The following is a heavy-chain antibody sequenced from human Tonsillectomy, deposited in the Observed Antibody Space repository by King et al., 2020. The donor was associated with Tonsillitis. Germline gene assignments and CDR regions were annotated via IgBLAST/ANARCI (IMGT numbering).Heavy chain of an antibody. CDR2: IHPDNGGT. J-gene: IGHJ4*02. D-gene: IGHD5-18*01. CDR3: ARTWIQVWSPDFDY. V-gene: IGHV1-2*02. Sequence: QLVQSGAEVKKPGASVKVSCKASGYTFTGHYVHWVRQAPGQGLEWMGYIHPDNGGTKHAQKFQDRVTMTRDTSISTAYMELSGLGPDDTAVYYCARTWIQVWSPDFDYWGQGTLVTVSS. CDR1: GYTFTGHY.